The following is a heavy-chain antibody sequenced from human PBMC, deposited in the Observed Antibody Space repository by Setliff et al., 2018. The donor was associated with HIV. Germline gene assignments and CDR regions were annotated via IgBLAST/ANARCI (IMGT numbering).Heavy chain of an antibody. J-gene: IGHJ4*02. V-gene: IGHV4-30-4*08. Sequence: SETLSLTCTVSGGSISSGVYYWAWIRHHPVKGLEWIGSIHYTGSTYYHPSLKSRLTISVDTSKNQFSLKLTSVTAADTALYYCASLFHDTSAPWLYYFDYWGQGTLVTVSS. CDR2: IHYTGST. D-gene: IGHD3-22*01. CDR1: GGSISSGVYY. CDR3: ASLFHDTSAPWLYYFDY.